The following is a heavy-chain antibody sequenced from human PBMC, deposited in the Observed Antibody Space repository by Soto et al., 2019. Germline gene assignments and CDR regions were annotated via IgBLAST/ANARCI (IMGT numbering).Heavy chain of an antibody. Sequence: EVQLVESGGGLVQPGGSLRVSCAASGFTFSSYWMHWVRQAPGKGLVWVSRINSDGSSTSYADSVKGRFTISRDNAKNTLYLQMNRLRAEDTAIDYCARRGAVAGLHYWGQGTLVTVSS. J-gene: IGHJ4*02. V-gene: IGHV3-74*01. CDR3: ARRGAVAGLHY. CDR2: INSDGSST. D-gene: IGHD6-19*01. CDR1: GFTFSSYW.